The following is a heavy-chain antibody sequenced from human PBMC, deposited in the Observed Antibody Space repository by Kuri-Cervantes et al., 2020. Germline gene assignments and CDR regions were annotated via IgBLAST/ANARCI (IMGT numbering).Heavy chain of an antibody. D-gene: IGHD2-2*01. Sequence: SETLSLTCTVSGGSISSYYWSWIRQPPGKGLEWIGYIYYSGSTYYNPSLKSRVTISVDTSKNQFSLKLSSVTAADTAVYYCARDIVVWDDAFDIWGQGTMVTDSS. CDR1: GGSISSYY. CDR3: ARDIVVWDDAFDI. CDR2: IYYSGST. V-gene: IGHV4-30-4*08. J-gene: IGHJ3*02.